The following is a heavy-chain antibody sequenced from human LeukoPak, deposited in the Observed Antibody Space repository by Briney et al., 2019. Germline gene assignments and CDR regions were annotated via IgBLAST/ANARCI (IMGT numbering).Heavy chain of an antibody. Sequence: SVKVSCKASGYTFTSYGISWVRQAPGQGLEWMGGIIPIFGTANYAQKFQGRVTITADKSTSTAYMELSSLTSDDTAIYYCARVAVASIDWFDSWGQGTLVTLSS. V-gene: IGHV1-69*06. D-gene: IGHD6-19*01. CDR1: GYTFTSYG. CDR3: ARVAVASIDWFDS. CDR2: IIPIFGTA. J-gene: IGHJ5*01.